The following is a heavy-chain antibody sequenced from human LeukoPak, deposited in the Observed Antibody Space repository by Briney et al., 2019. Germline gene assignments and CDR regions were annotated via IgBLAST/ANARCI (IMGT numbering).Heavy chain of an antibody. CDR1: GFTFDDYA. CDR3: AKDIGYSSARYFDY. D-gene: IGHD6-25*01. V-gene: IGHV3-9*01. CDR2: ISWNSGSI. Sequence: GGSLRLSCAASGFTFDDYAMHWVRQAPGNGLEWVSGISWNSGSIGYADSVKGRFTISRDNAKNSLYLQMNSLRAEDTALYYCAKDIGYSSARYFDYWGQGTLVTVSS. J-gene: IGHJ4*02.